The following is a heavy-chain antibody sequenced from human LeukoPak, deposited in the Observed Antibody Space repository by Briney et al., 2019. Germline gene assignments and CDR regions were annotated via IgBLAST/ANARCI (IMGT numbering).Heavy chain of an antibody. CDR3: AGFYGASFDY. J-gene: IGHJ4*02. CDR1: GVSISSYY. CDR2: IYYSGST. D-gene: IGHD4-17*01. Sequence: SETLSLTCTVSGVSISSYYWSWVRQPPGKGLEWVGYIYYSGSTNYNPSLKSLLTISVDTSKHQFSLKLSSVTAADTAVYYCAGFYGASFDYWGQGTLVTVSS. V-gene: IGHV4-59*01.